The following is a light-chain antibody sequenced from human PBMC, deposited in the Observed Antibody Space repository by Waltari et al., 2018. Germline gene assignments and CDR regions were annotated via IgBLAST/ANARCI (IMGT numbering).Light chain of an antibody. CDR2: GAS. CDR3: QKYDRLPAT. J-gene: IGKJ1*01. V-gene: IGKV3-20*01. Sequence: EIVLTQSPGTLSLSPGERGTLSCRASQSVSRFLAWYQQKPGPAPRLLIYGASTRATGIPDRFSGSGSGTDFGLTISRLEPEDFAVYYCQKYDRLPATFGQGTKVEIK. CDR1: QSVSRF.